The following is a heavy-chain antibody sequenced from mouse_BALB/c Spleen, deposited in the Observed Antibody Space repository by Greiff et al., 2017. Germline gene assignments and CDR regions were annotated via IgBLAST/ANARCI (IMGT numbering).Heavy chain of an antibody. CDR2: ISYSGST. D-gene: IGHD2-4*01. CDR3: ARAGWHYDFAY. Sequence: DVKLQESGPGLVKPSQSLSLTCTVTGYSITSDYAWNWIRQFPGNKLEWMGYISYSGSTSYNPSLKSRISITRDTSKNQFFLQLNSVTTEDTATYYCARAGWHYDFAYWGQGTLVTVSA. CDR1: GYSITSDYA. J-gene: IGHJ3*01. V-gene: IGHV3-2*02.